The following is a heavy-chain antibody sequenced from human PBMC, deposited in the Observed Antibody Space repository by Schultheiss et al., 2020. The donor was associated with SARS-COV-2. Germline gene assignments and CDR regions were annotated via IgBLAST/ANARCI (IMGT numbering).Heavy chain of an antibody. V-gene: IGHV1-2*06. CDR1: GYTFTGYY. CDR3: ARDYGSGYGMDV. D-gene: IGHD3-10*01. CDR2: INPNSGGT. Sequence: ASVKVSCKASGYTFTGYYMHWVRQAPGQGLEWLGRINPNSGGTNYAQKFQGRVTMTRDTSISTAYMELSRLRSDDRAMYYCARDYGSGYGMDVLGQGTTVTVSS. J-gene: IGHJ6*02.